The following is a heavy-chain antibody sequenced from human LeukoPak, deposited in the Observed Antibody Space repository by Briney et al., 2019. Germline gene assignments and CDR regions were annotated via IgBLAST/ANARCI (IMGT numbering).Heavy chain of an antibody. CDR2: IYSGGST. D-gene: IGHD2-15*01. CDR1: GFTVSSNY. CDR3: ARDLGGYCSGGSCPYDAFDI. J-gene: IGHJ3*02. Sequence: GGSLRLSCAASGFTVSSNYMSWVRQAPGKGLEWVSVIYSGGSTYYADSVKGRFTISRDNSKNTLYLQMNSLRAEDTAVYYCARDLGGYCSGGSCPYDAFDIWGQGTMVTVSS. V-gene: IGHV3-66*01.